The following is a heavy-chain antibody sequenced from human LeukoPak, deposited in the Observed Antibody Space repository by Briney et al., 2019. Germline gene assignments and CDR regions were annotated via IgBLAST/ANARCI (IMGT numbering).Heavy chain of an antibody. D-gene: IGHD1-26*01. CDR1: GGSISSYY. V-gene: IGHV4-59*12. J-gene: IGHJ4*02. CDR3: ARAAHSGSLAPFDY. CDR2: IYYSGST. Sequence: SETLSLTCTVSGGSISSYYWSWIRQPPGKGLEWIGYIYYSGSTNYNPSLKSRVTISVDTSKNQFSLKLSSVTAADTAVYYCARAAHSGSLAPFDYWGQGTLVTVSS.